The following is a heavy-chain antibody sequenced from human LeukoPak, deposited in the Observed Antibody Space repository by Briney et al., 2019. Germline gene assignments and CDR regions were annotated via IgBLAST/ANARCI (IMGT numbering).Heavy chain of an antibody. CDR1: GFTFSSYE. D-gene: IGHD3-16*01. J-gene: IGHJ4*02. Sequence: GGSLRLSCAASGFTFSSYEMNWVRQAPGKGLEWVSYISSSGSTIYYADSVKGRFTISRDNAENSLYLQMSSLRAEDTAVYYCAREGWATDYWGQGTLVTVSS. CDR2: ISSSGSTI. V-gene: IGHV3-48*03. CDR3: AREGWATDY.